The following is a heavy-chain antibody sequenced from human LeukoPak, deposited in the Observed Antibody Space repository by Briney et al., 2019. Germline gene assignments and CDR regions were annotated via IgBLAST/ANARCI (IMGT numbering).Heavy chain of an antibody. J-gene: IGHJ5*02. CDR2: ISGSGGST. CDR3: AKDNTRLGDNWFDP. CDR1: GFTFSSYA. V-gene: IGHV3-23*01. D-gene: IGHD3-10*01. Sequence: GGSLRLSCAASGFTFSSYAMSWVRQAPGKGLEWVSAISGSGGSTYYADSVKGRFTISRDNSKNTLYLQMNSLGAEDTAVYYCAKDNTRLGDNWFDPWGQGTLVTVSS.